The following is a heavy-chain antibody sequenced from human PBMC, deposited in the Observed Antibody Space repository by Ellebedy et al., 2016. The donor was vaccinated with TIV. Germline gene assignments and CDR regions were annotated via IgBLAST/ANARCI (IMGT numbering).Heavy chain of an antibody. CDR1: GFTFSNAW. CDR3: SVELWLEGYFDY. V-gene: IGHV3-15*01. Sequence: GGSLRLXCAASGFTFSNAWMSWVRQAPGKGLEWVGRIKSKTDGGTTDYAAPVKGRFTISRDDSKNTLYLQMNSLKTEDTAVYYCSVELWLEGYFDYWGQGTLVTVSS. D-gene: IGHD5-18*01. CDR2: IKSKTDGGTT. J-gene: IGHJ4*02.